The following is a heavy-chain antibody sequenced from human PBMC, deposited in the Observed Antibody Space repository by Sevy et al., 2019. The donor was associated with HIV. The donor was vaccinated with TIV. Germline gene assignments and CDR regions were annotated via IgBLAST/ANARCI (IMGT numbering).Heavy chain of an antibody. D-gene: IGHD2-8*01. CDR3: STDPIIVLLVTDGMDV. J-gene: IGHJ6*02. Sequence: GGSLRLSCTASGFTFTYAWMSWVRQAPGKGLEWVGRIKARADGGTADNAAPVKGRFTISRDDSKNTLYLQMNSLKIEDTAVYYCSTDPIIVLLVTDGMDVWGQGTTVTVSS. CDR2: IKARADGGTA. V-gene: IGHV3-15*01. CDR1: GFTFTYAW.